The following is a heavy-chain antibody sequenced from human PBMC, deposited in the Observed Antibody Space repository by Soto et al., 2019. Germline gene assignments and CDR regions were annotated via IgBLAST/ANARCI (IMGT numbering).Heavy chain of an antibody. Sequence: QVQLQESGPGLVKPSETLSLTCTVSGGSISSYYWSWIRQPPGKGLEWIGYIYYSGSTNYNPSLNSRVTISVDTSKNQLSLKLSSVTAADTAVYYCARGDPLLWFGEKVYYGMDVWGQGTTVTVSS. CDR3: ARGDPLLWFGEKVYYGMDV. CDR2: IYYSGST. CDR1: GGSISSYY. V-gene: IGHV4-59*01. D-gene: IGHD3-10*01. J-gene: IGHJ6*02.